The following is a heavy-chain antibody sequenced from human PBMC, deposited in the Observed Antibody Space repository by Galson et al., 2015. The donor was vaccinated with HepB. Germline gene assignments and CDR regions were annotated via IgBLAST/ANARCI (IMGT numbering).Heavy chain of an antibody. CDR1: GFTFSAYA. CDR3: VKGTGSGGIHYSDY. J-gene: IGHJ4*01. CDR2: INYSGSGT. Sequence: SLRLSCAASGFTFSAYAMSWVRQAPGEGLEWVSTINYSGSGTYYPDSVKGRITISRDNYKNTLYLLMNSLRAEDTAVYYCVKGTGSGGIHYSDYWGHGTLVTVSS. D-gene: IGHD3-10*01. V-gene: IGHV3-23*01.